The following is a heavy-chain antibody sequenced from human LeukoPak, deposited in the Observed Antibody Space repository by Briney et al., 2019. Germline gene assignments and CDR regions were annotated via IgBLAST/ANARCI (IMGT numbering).Heavy chain of an antibody. J-gene: IGHJ4*02. V-gene: IGHV1-69*05. Sequence: GASVKVSCKVSGGTFSSYAISWVRQAPGQGLEWMGRIIPIFGTANYAQKFQGRVTITTDESTSTAYMELSSLRSEDTAVYYCARVPYDYVWGSYRLGPLWYWGQGTLVTVSS. CDR2: IIPIFGTA. CDR1: GGTFSSYA. CDR3: ARVPYDYVWGSYRLGPLWY. D-gene: IGHD3-16*02.